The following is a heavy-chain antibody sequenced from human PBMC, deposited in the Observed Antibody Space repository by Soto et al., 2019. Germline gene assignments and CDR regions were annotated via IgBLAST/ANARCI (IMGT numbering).Heavy chain of an antibody. D-gene: IGHD3-9*01. J-gene: IGHJ6*03. V-gene: IGHV1-46*03. CDR3: ARAHHYILTGFPRWKEYYYYYYMDV. CDR2: IKPSGGST. Sequence: ASVKVSCKASGYTFTSYYMHSVRQAPGQGLEWMGIIKPSGGSTSYAQKFQGRVTMTRDTSTSTVYMELSSLRSEDTAVYYCARAHHYILTGFPRWKEYYYYYYMDVWGKGTTVTVSS. CDR1: GYTFTSYY.